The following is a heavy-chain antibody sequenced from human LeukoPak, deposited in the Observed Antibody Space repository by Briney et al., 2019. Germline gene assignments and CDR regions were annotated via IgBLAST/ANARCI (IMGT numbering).Heavy chain of an antibody. Sequence: PGGSLRLSCAASTFTFSSYNMNWVRQAPGKGLEWVSSISSSGTYTYYADSLKGRFTISRDNAKNSLYLQMNSLRAEDTAVYYCASNVYCSAYSCYSGLDNWGQGTLVTVSS. CDR3: ASNVYCSAYSCYSGLDN. V-gene: IGHV3-21*01. D-gene: IGHD2-15*01. CDR2: ISSSGTYT. CDR1: TFTFSSYN. J-gene: IGHJ4*02.